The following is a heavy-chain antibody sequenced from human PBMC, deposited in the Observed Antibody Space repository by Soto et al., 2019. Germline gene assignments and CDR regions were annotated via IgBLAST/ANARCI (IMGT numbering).Heavy chain of an antibody. CDR2: IYSAGSG. D-gene: IGHD6-13*01. CDR1: GFTVSSYY. J-gene: IGHJ4*02. Sequence: EVQLVESGGGLVQPGGSLRLSCAASGFTVSSYYMSWVRQAPGKGLEWGSVIYSAGSGDFADSVKDRFTISRDNSKNTLYLQMSSLRAEDTAVYYCARVPSSSYHYFDYWGQGTLVTVSS. CDR3: ARVPSSSYHYFDY. V-gene: IGHV3-66*01.